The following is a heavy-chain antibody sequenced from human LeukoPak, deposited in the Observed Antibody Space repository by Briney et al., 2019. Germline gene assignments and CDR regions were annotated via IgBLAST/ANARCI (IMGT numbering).Heavy chain of an antibody. D-gene: IGHD6-19*01. CDR1: GFTFSSYG. V-gene: IGHV3-30*02. J-gene: IGHJ4*02. CDR3: ARDSFTQKSSGWYGEDEAY. CDR2: IRYDGSNK. Sequence: QPGGSLRLSCAASGFTFSSYGMHWVRQAPGKGLEWVAFIRYDGSNKYYADSVKGRFTISRDNSKNTLYLQMNSLRAEDTAVYYCARDSFTQKSSGWYGEDEAYWGQGTLVTVSS.